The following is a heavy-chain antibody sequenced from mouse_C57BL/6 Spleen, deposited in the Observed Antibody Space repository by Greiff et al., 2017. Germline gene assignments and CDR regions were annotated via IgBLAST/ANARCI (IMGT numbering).Heavy chain of an antibody. CDR3: AREGLRREAWFAY. CDR1: GYTFTSYW. V-gene: IGHV1-69*01. D-gene: IGHD2-4*01. Sequence: QVQLQQPGAELVMPGASVKLSCKASGYTFTSYWMHWVKQRPGQGLEWIGEIDPSDSYTNYNQKFKGKSTLTVDKSSSTAYMQLSSLTSEDSAVYYCAREGLRREAWFAYWGQGTLVTVSA. CDR2: IDPSDSYT. J-gene: IGHJ3*01.